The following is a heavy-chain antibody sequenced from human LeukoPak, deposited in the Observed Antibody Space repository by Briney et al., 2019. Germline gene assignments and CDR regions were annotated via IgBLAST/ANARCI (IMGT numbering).Heavy chain of an antibody. CDR1: GGTFSSYA. CDR3: ARDGAEGAGMDV. J-gene: IGHJ6*02. Sequence: GASVKVPCKASGGTFSSYAISWVRQAPGQGLEWMGIINPSGGSTSYAQKFQGRVTMTRDTSTSTVYMELSSLRSEDTAVYYCARDGAEGAGMDVWGQGTTVTVSS. CDR2: INPSGGST. D-gene: IGHD1-26*01. V-gene: IGHV1-46*01.